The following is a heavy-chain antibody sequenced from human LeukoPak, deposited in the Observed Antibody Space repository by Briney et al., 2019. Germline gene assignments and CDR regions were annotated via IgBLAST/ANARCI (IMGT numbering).Heavy chain of an antibody. CDR3: ARGAVGGQWLLYYFDY. J-gene: IGHJ4*02. D-gene: IGHD3-22*01. Sequence: VASVKVSCKASGYTFTSYYMHWVRQAPGQGPEWMGIINPSGGRTSYEQKFQGRVTMTRDMSTSTVYMELSSLRSEDTAVYYCARGAVGGQWLLYYFDYWGQGTLVTVSS. CDR2: INPSGGRT. V-gene: IGHV1-46*01. CDR1: GYTFTSYY.